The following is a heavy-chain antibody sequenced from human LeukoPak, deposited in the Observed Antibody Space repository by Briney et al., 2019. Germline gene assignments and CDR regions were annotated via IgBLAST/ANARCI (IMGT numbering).Heavy chain of an antibody. Sequence: SVKVSCKASGGTFSSYAISWVRQALGQGLEWMGGIIPIFGTANYAQKFQGRVTITADESTSTAYMELSSLRSEDTAVYYCAKDVGKWESLHFFDYWGQGTLVTVSS. CDR3: AKDVGKWESLHFFDY. D-gene: IGHD1-26*01. V-gene: IGHV1-69*13. J-gene: IGHJ4*02. CDR1: GGTFSSYA. CDR2: IIPIFGTA.